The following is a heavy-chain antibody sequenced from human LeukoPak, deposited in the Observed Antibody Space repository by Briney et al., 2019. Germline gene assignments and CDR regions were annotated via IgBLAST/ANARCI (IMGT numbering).Heavy chain of an antibody. CDR1: GGSISSGDYY. CDR2: IYYSGST. J-gene: IGHJ4*02. Sequence: ETSETPSLTCTVSGGSISSGDYYWSWIRQPPGKGLEWIGYIYYSGSTYYNPSLKSRVTMSVDTSKNQFSLKLSSVTAADTAVYYCARALYGSVTLDYWGQGTLVTVSS. CDR3: ARALYGSVTLDY. V-gene: IGHV4-30-4*01. D-gene: IGHD3-10*01.